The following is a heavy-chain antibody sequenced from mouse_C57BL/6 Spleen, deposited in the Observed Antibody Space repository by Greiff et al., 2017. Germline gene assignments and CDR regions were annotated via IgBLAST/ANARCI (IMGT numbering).Heavy chain of an antibody. CDR2: ISSGGDYI. CDR3: TRARYYYGSSYDAMDY. CDR1: GFTFSSYA. D-gene: IGHD1-1*01. Sequence: EVQLVESGEGLVKPGGSLKLSCAASGFTFSSYAMSWVRQTPEKRLEWVAYISSGGDYIYYADTVKGRFTIARDNARNTLYLQMSSLKSEDTAMYYCTRARYYYGSSYDAMDYWGQGTSVTVSS. V-gene: IGHV5-9-1*02. J-gene: IGHJ4*01.